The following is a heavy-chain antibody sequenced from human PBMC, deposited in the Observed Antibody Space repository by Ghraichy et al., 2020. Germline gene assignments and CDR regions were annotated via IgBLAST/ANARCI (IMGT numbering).Heavy chain of an antibody. V-gene: IGHV1-69*13. J-gene: IGHJ4*02. D-gene: IGHD1-26*01. CDR2: IIPIFGTA. CDR1: GGTFSSYA. Sequence: SVKVSCKASGGTFSSYAISWVRQAPGQGLEWMGGIIPIFGTANYAQKFQGRVTITADESTSTAYMELSSLRSEDTAVYYCASIQESGSYYVPMKDFGYFDYWGQGTLVTVSS. CDR3: ASIQESGSYYVPMKDFGYFDY.